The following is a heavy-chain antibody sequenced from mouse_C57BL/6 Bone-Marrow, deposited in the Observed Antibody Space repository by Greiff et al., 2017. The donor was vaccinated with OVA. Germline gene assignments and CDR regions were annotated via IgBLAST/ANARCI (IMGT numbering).Heavy chain of an antibody. CDR3: ARWGRGYAMDY. D-gene: IGHD1-1*01. V-gene: IGHV1-55*01. Sequence: VKQRPGHGLEWIGDIYPGSGSTNYNEKFKSKATLTVDTSSSTAYMQLSSLTSEDSAVYYCARWGRGYAMDYWGQGTSVTVSS. CDR2: IYPGSGST. J-gene: IGHJ4*01.